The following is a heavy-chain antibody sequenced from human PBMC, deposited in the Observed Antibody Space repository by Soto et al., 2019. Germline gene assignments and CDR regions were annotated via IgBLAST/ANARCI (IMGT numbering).Heavy chain of an antibody. V-gene: IGHV3-21*01. D-gene: IGHD3-3*01. Sequence: EVQLVESGGGLDKPGGSLRLSCAASGFTFSSYSMNWVRQAPGKGLEWVSSISSSSSYIYYADSVKGRFSISRDNGKSSLYLKMNSLRDEDTGGYYCARSWVYYDFWSGYYRGVYYFDYWGQGTLVNVSS. CDR2: ISSSSSYI. CDR1: GFTFSSYS. J-gene: IGHJ4*02. CDR3: ARSWVYYDFWSGYYRGVYYFDY.